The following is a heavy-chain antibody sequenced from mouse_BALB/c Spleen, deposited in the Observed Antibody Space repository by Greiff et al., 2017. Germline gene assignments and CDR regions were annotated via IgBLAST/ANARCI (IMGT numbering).Heavy chain of an antibody. J-gene: IGHJ3*01. CDR1: GFTFSSYT. CDR3: ARHGTTATSWFAY. CDR2: ISNGGGST. D-gene: IGHD1-2*01. Sequence: EVQVVESGGGLVQPGGSLKLSCAASGFTFSSYTMSWVRQTPEKRLEWVAYISNGGGSTYYPDTVKGRFTISRDNAKNTLYLQMSSLKSEDTAMYYCARHGTTATSWFAYWGQGTLITVSA. V-gene: IGHV5-12-2*01.